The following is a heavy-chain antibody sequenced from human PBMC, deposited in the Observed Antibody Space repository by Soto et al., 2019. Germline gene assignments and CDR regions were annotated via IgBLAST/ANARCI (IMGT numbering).Heavy chain of an antibody. J-gene: IGHJ6*02. CDR3: AKHVDIVATILTYYYYYGMDV. CDR1: GFTFSSYS. CDR2: ISGSGGST. V-gene: IGHV3-23*01. D-gene: IGHD5-12*01. Sequence: PGGSLILSCGASGFTFSSYSMSWVRQAPGKGLEWVSAISGSGGSTYYADSVKGRFTISRDNSKNTLYLQMNSLRAEDTAVYYCAKHVDIVATILTYYYYYGMDVWGQGTTVTVSS.